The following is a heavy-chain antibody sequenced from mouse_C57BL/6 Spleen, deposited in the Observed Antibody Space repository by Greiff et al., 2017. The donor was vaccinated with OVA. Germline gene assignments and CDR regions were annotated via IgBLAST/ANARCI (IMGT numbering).Heavy chain of an antibody. J-gene: IGHJ2*01. CDR3: ARGFITTVVVPFDY. D-gene: IGHD1-1*01. CDR2: ISDGGSYT. CDR1: GFTFSSYA. Sequence: EVQGVESGGGLVKPGGSLKLSCAASGFTFSSYAMSWVRQTPEKRLEWVATISDGGSYTYYPDNVKGRFTISRDNAKNNLYLQMSHLKSEDTAMYYCARGFITTVVVPFDYWGQGTTLTVSS. V-gene: IGHV5-4*01.